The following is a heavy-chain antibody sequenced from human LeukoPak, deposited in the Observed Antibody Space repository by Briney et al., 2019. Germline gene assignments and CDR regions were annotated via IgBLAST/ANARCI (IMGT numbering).Heavy chain of an antibody. CDR3: ARDNIVVVPAAPGGYYYYGMDV. J-gene: IGHJ6*04. CDR2: IIPIFDTA. D-gene: IGHD2-2*01. CDR1: GGTFSSYA. Sequence: SVKVSCKASGGTFSSYAISWVRQAPGQGLEWMGGIIPIFDTANYAQKFQGRVTITADKSTSTAYMELSSLRSEDTAVYYCARDNIVVVPAAPGGYYYYGMDVWGKGTTVTVSS. V-gene: IGHV1-69*06.